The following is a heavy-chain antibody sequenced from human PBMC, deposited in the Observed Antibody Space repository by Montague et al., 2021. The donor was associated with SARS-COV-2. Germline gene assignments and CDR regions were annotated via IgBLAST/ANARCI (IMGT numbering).Heavy chain of an antibody. CDR2: IYHSGST. D-gene: IGHD2-15*01. CDR3: ARQIQQVVLSPAKLTNWFDP. J-gene: IGHJ5*02. Sequence: SETLSLTCTVSGASITSSNWWNWVRQPPGKGLEWIRQIYHSGSTNYNPSLKSRLTPSLDKSKNQFSLNLSSVTAADTAVYYCARQIQQVVLSPAKLTNWFDPWGLGTLVTVAS. V-gene: IGHV4-4*02. CDR1: GASITSSNW.